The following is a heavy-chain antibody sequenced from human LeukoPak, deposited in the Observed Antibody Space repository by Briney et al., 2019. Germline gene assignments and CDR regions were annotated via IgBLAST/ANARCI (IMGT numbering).Heavy chain of an antibody. CDR2: IYYSGST. V-gene: IGHV4-59*01. Sequence: KPSETLFLTCTVSGGSISSYYWGWIRQPPGKGLEWIGYIYYSGSTNYNPSLKSRVTISVDTSKNQFSLKLSSVTAADTAVYYCARAYSTGTTFDYWGQGTLVTVSS. J-gene: IGHJ4*02. CDR3: ARAYSTGTTFDY. CDR1: GGSISSYY. D-gene: IGHD1-7*01.